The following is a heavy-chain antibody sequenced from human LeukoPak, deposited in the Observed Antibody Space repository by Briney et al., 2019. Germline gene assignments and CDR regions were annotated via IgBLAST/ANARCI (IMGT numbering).Heavy chain of an antibody. J-gene: IGHJ4*02. Sequence: SETLSLTCTVSGGSISRSSYYWGWIRQPPGKGLEWIGIIYYSGRTYYNPSLKSRVTISVDTSKNQFSLKLTSVTAADTAVYYCARPNYYDFYFDYWGQGTLVTVSS. CDR2: IYYSGRT. D-gene: IGHD3-22*01. V-gene: IGHV4-39*01. CDR1: GGSISRSSYY. CDR3: ARPNYYDFYFDY.